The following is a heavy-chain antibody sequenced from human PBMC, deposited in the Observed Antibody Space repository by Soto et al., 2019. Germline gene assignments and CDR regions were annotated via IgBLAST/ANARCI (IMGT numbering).Heavy chain of an antibody. D-gene: IGHD6-6*01. Sequence: SQTLSLTCAISGDSVSSNSAAWNWIRQSPSRGLEWLGRTYFRSQWYNDYAVSVKSRITINPDTSKNHFSLQLNSVTPEDTAVYYCARAKEYSSSSGMDGWGQGTTVTVSS. CDR2: TYFRSQWYN. CDR1: GDSVSSNSAA. J-gene: IGHJ6*02. CDR3: ARAKEYSSSSGMDG. V-gene: IGHV6-1*01.